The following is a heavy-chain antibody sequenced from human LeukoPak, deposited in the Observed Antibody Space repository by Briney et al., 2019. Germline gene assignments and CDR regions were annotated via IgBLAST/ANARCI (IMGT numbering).Heavy chain of an antibody. J-gene: IGHJ4*02. CDR1: GGTFSSYA. Sequence: ASVKVSXKASGGTFSSYAISWVRQAPGQGLEWMGGIIPIFGTANYAQKFQGRVTITTDESTSTAYMELSSLRSEDTAVYYCARAYYDSSGYYLFDYWGQGTLVTVSS. CDR2: IIPIFGTA. CDR3: ARAYYDSSGYYLFDY. D-gene: IGHD3-22*01. V-gene: IGHV1-69*05.